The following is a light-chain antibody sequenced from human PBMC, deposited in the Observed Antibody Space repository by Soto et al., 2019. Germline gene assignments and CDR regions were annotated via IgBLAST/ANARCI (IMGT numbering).Light chain of an antibody. Sequence: QSVLTQPASVSGSPGQSITISCTGTSSDVGGYNYVSWYQQHPGKAPKLMIYDVSNRPSGVSNRFSGSESGNTASLTISGLQAEDEADYYCSSYTSSSTWVFGTGTKVTVL. CDR1: SSDVGGYNY. J-gene: IGLJ1*01. CDR3: SSYTSSSTWV. CDR2: DVS. V-gene: IGLV2-14*01.